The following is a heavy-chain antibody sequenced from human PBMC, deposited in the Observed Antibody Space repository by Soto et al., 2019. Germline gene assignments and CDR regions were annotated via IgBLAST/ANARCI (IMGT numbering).Heavy chain of an antibody. CDR2: IYPGDSDT. D-gene: IGHD1-26*01. V-gene: IGHV5-51*01. Sequence: GESLKISCKGSGYSFTSYWIGWVRQMPGKGLEWMGIIYPGDSDTRYSPSFQGEVTISPDKSNSTAYLQWSSLKASDTAMYYCARTSGSYYVDAFDIWGQGTMVTVSS. CDR1: GYSFTSYW. CDR3: ARTSGSYYVDAFDI. J-gene: IGHJ3*02.